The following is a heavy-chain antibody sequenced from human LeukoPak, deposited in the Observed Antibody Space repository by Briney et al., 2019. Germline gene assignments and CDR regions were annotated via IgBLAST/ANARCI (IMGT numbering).Heavy chain of an antibody. CDR2: ISFDGRIK. V-gene: IGHV3-30*04. CDR1: GFTFRSYT. D-gene: IGHD2-2*01. J-gene: IGHJ4*02. Sequence: PGRSLRLSRAASGFTFRSYTMHWVRQAPGKGLGWVAVISFDGRIKYYADSVKGRFTISRDNSQNTLYLEMTSVRADDTAVCYCASLCGSSICYLDYWGQGTLVTVST. CDR3: ASLCGSSICYLDY.